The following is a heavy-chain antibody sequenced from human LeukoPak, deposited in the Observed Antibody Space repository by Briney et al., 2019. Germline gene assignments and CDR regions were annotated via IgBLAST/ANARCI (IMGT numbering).Heavy chain of an antibody. D-gene: IGHD5-12*01. J-gene: IGHJ6*02. V-gene: IGHV3-30*18. Sequence: GRSLRLSCAASGFTFSSYGMHWVRQAPGKGLEWVAVISCDGSNKYYADSVKGRFTISRDNSKNTLYLQMNSLRAEDTAVYYCAKDLHSGYDSYYGMDVWGQGTTVTVSS. CDR2: ISCDGSNK. CDR1: GFTFSSYG. CDR3: AKDLHSGYDSYYGMDV.